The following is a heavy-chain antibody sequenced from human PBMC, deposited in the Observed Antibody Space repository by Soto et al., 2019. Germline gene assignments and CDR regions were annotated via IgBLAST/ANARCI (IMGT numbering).Heavy chain of an antibody. Sequence: PGGSLRLSCAASGFTFSIYAMTWFRQAPGKGLEWVSAISGSAGSTYYADSVKGRLTISRDSSKNTLFLQMNSLRAEDTAVYYCAKDMYSSSWYFYYYSMDVWGQGTTVTVSS. CDR1: GFTFSIYA. CDR2: ISGSAGST. J-gene: IGHJ6*02. V-gene: IGHV3-23*01. CDR3: AKDMYSSSWYFYYYSMDV. D-gene: IGHD6-13*01.